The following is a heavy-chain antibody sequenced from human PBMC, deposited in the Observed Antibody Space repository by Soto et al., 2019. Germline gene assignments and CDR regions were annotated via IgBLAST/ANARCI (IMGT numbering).Heavy chain of an antibody. D-gene: IGHD2-15*01. CDR3: ARQVGRYCSGGSCDAFDI. CDR1: GDTLTSYG. J-gene: IGHJ3*02. CDR2: IIAYNGNT. Sequence: GASVKVSCKASGDTLTSYGIRCVRQAPGQGLEWMGGIIAYNGNTNYAQKLRGRVLMTTDTSTRTAYMQLRSLKSDDPAVFYCARQVGRYCSGGSCDAFDIWGQGTMVTVSS. V-gene: IGHV1-18*01.